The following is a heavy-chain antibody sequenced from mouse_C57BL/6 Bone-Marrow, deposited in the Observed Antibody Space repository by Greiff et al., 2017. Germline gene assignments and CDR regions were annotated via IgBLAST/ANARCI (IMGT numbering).Heavy chain of an antibody. CDR2: IDPSDSYT. CDR3: ARRDGYYMVWFAY. CDR1: GYTFTSYW. Sequence: VQLQQPGAELVMPGASVKLSCKASGYTFTSYWMHWVKQRPGQGLEWIGEIDPSDSYTNYNQKFKGKSTLTVDKSSSTAYMQLSSLTYEDSAVYYCARRDGYYMVWFAYWGQGTLVTVSA. J-gene: IGHJ3*01. D-gene: IGHD2-3*01. V-gene: IGHV1-69*01.